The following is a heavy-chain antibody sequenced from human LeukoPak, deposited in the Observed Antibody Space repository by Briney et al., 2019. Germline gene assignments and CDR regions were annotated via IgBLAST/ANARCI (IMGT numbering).Heavy chain of an antibody. D-gene: IGHD4-17*01. CDR3: ARTGSTVTMLYPFDH. J-gene: IGHJ4*02. V-gene: IGHV4-59*01. Sequence: SETLSLTCTVSGDSISSYYWSWIRQPPGKGLEWIGYIYYSGSTNYNPSLKSRVTISVDTSKNQFSLKLSSVTAADTAVYYCARTGSTVTMLYPFDHWGQGTLVTVSS. CDR1: GDSISSYY. CDR2: IYYSGST.